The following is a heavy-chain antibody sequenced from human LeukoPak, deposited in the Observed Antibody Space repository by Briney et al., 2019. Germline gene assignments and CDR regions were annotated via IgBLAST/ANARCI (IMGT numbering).Heavy chain of an antibody. Sequence: GGSLRLSCGASGFSFGSHSMNWVRQAPGKGLEWLSYISLSSSAIYYADPVKGRFTISRDNAKNSLYLQMDSLRVEDTAVYYCARDTVITLGSFDYWGQGTLVTVSS. CDR2: ISLSSSAI. J-gene: IGHJ4*02. D-gene: IGHD3-16*01. V-gene: IGHV3-48*01. CDR3: ARDTVITLGSFDY. CDR1: GFSFGSHS.